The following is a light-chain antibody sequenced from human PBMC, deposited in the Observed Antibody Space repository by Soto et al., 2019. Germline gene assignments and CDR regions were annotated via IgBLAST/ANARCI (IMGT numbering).Light chain of an antibody. J-gene: IGKJ1*01. V-gene: IGKV2-30*01. CDR3: MQGTHWPPT. Sequence: DVVMTQSPLSLPVTLGQPASISCRSSQSLIYSDGIAYLNWFHQRPGQSPRRLIYKVSNRDSGVXDXXSGSGSGSDFTLTISRVEAEDVGVSYCMQGTHWPPTFGRGTKVEIK. CDR2: KVS. CDR1: QSLIYSDGIAY.